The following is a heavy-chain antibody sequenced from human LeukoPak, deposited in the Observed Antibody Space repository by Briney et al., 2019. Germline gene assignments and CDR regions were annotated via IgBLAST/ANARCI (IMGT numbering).Heavy chain of an antibody. CDR2: IKQDGSEK. J-gene: IGHJ6*02. Sequence: GGSLRLSCAASGFTFTNFWMTWVHQAPGKGLEWVANIKQDGSEKYYVDAVKGRFTISRDNAKNSLYLQMNNLRVEDTAVYYCGCNMDVWGQGTTVTVSS. D-gene: IGHD2/OR15-2a*01. V-gene: IGHV3-7*01. CDR1: GFTFTNFW. CDR3: GCNMDV.